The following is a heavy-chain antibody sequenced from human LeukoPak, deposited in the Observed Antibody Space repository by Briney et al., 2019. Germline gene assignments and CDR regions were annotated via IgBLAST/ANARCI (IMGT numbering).Heavy chain of an antibody. CDR2: INHSGST. Sequence: PSETLSLTCTVSGGSISSSSYYWGWIRQPPGKGLEWIGEINHSGSTNYNPSLKSRVTISVDTSKNQFSLKLSSVTAADTAVYYCARAPFYGDYGSYYYYGMDVWGQGTTVTVSS. CDR3: ARAPFYGDYGSYYYYGMDV. J-gene: IGHJ6*02. D-gene: IGHD4-17*01. V-gene: IGHV4-39*07. CDR1: GGSISSSSYY.